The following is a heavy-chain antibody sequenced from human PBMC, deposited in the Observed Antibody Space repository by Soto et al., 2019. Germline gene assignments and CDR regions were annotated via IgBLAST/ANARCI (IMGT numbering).Heavy chain of an antibody. CDR3: TRVASRDSSARGWFDP. Sequence: EVQLVESGGGLVKPGGSLRLSCAASGFTFRSFTMNWVRQAPGKGLEWVSTISSNSAYIYYTDALRGRFTISRDNAKNSLHLQRTNLRAEDTAVYYCTRVASRDSSARGWFDPWGPGKLVTVSS. V-gene: IGHV3-21*02. CDR1: GFTFRSFT. D-gene: IGHD6-13*01. CDR2: ISSNSAYI. J-gene: IGHJ5*02.